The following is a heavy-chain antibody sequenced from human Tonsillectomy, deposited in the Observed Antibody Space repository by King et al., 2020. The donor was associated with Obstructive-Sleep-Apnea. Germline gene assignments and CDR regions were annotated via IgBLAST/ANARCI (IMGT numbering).Heavy chain of an antibody. Sequence: VQLVESGAEVKKPGASLKVSCKASGYTFTDYYMHWVRQAPGQGLEWMGWINPNSGGTKYAQKFQGRLTMTRDPSLSTAYMEVSRLRSDDTAKYFCARDKYFGSGKYYGMDVWGQGTTVTVSS. D-gene: IGHD3-10*01. J-gene: IGHJ6*02. V-gene: IGHV1-2*02. CDR2: INPNSGGT. CDR1: GYTFTDYY. CDR3: ARDKYFGSGKYYGMDV.